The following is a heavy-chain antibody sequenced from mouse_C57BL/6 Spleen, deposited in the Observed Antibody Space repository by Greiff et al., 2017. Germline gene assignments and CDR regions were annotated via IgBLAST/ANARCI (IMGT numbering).Heavy chain of an antibody. V-gene: IGHV3-1*01. D-gene: IGHD4-1*01. CDR3: ARGGLGRAWFAY. Sequence: EVQLQESGPGMVKPSQSLSLTCTVTGYSITSGYDWHWIRHFPGNKLEWMGYISYSGSTNYNPSLQSRISITHDTSKNHFFLKLNSVTTEDTATYYCARGGLGRAWFAYWGQGTLVTVSA. CDR1: GYSITSGYD. J-gene: IGHJ3*01. CDR2: ISYSGST.